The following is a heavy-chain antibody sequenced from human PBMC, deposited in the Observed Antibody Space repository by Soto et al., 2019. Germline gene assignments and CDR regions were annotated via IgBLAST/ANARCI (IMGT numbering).Heavy chain of an antibody. V-gene: IGHV4-59*01. J-gene: IGHJ6*02. D-gene: IGHD5-12*01. CDR1: GGSISSYY. Sequence: SESLSLTCTVSGGSISSYYWSWIRQPPGKGLEWIGYIYYSGSTNYNPSLKSRVTISVDTSKNQFSLKLSSVTAADTAVYYCGGGKRGPMIYSISVYGMDVWGQGTTVTVSS. CDR3: GGGKRGPMIYSISVYGMDV. CDR2: IYYSGST.